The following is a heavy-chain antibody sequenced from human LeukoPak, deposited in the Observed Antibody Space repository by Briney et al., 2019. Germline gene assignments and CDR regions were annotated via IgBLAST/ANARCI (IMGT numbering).Heavy chain of an antibody. J-gene: IGHJ4*02. Sequence: GGSLRLSCAASGFTFSSYSMNWVRQAPGKGLEWVSSISSSSSYIYYADSVKGRFTISRDNAKSSLYLQMNSLRDEDTAVYYCARPHQDYVWGSPDFWGQGTLVTVSS. D-gene: IGHD3-16*01. CDR3: ARPHQDYVWGSPDF. V-gene: IGHV3-21*01. CDR1: GFTFSSYS. CDR2: ISSSSSYI.